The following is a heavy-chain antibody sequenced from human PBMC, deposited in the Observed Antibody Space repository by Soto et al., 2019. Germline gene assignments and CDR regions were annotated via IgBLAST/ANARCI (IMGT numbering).Heavy chain of an antibody. Sequence: QVQLVQSGAEVKKPGASVKVSCKASGYTFTNSDINWVRQAPGQGLEWMGWMNPDSGHAAYAQKFQGRVTLTTSTSTSTVDMEMRSLGSEDTAVYSCARRPHCSGGICYYGLDNWGQVTLVTVSS. D-gene: IGHD2-15*01. V-gene: IGHV1-8*01. J-gene: IGHJ4*02. CDR3: ARRPHCSGGICYYGLDN. CDR2: MNPDSGHA. CDR1: GYTFTNSD.